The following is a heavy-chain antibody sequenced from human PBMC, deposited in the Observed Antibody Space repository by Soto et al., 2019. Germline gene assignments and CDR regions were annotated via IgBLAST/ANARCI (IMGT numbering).Heavy chain of an antibody. J-gene: IGHJ5*02. Sequence: PSETLSLTCTVSGGSMNNYFWSWIRQSAGKGLECIGRIYSSGSTSYNPSLKSRVTMSVDTSKNHFSLRLTSMTAADTAVYYCARGLSAFDPWGQGTLVTVS. CDR1: GGSMNNYF. CDR2: IYSSGST. CDR3: ARGLSAFDP. V-gene: IGHV4-4*07. D-gene: IGHD3-16*01.